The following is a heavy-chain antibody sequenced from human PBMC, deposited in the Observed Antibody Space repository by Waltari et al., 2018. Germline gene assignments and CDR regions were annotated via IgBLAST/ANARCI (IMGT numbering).Heavy chain of an antibody. Sequence: QVQLVQSGTEVKKPGASVKVSCKASGYTFSNYGVSWVRQAPGQGLEWVGWIAADNGNTHTAPKLQGRVTMTTDPSTTTAYLELRSLTSDDTAVYYCARVFDSSQYYYGSDYWGQGTLVTVSS. J-gene: IGHJ4*02. CDR3: ARVFDSSQYYYGSDY. D-gene: IGHD3-22*01. CDR1: GYTFSNYG. CDR2: IAADNGNT. V-gene: IGHV1-18*01.